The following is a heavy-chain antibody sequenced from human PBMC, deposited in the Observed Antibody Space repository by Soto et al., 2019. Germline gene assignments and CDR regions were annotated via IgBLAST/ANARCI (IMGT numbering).Heavy chain of an antibody. V-gene: IGHV1-69*13. D-gene: IGHD1-1*01. J-gene: IGHJ5*02. CDR3: ASLTGELEP. CDR1: GGTYSSYA. Sequence: VASVKVSCKASGGTYSSYAISWVRQAPGQGLEWMGGIIPIFGTANYAQKFQGRVTITADESTSTAYMELSSLRSEDTAVYYCASLTGELEPWGQGTLVTVSS. CDR2: IIPIFGTA.